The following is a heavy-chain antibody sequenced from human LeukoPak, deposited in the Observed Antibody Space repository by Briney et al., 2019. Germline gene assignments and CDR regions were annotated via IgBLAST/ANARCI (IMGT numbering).Heavy chain of an antibody. Sequence: SETLYLTCNVSGGSISNYYWSWIRQPPGKGLEWIGYIYYSGSNNYNPSLKSRVSISVDTSKKQFSLKLTSVTAADTAMYYCARGGYCSSSSCYGDDAFDIWGQGTMVTVSS. CDR2: IYYSGSN. J-gene: IGHJ3*02. CDR1: GGSISNYY. D-gene: IGHD2-2*01. V-gene: IGHV4-59*01. CDR3: ARGGYCSSSSCYGDDAFDI.